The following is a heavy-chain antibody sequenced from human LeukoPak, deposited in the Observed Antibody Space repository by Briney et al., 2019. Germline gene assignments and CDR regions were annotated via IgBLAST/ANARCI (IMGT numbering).Heavy chain of an antibody. CDR3: ARDRDYGDYRDAFDI. Sequence: GESLKISCAASGFTFSSYSMNWVRQAPGKGLEWVSSISSSSSYIYYADSVKGRFTISRDNAKDSLYLQMNSLRAEDTAVYYCARDRDYGDYRDAFDIWGQGTMVTVSS. J-gene: IGHJ3*02. CDR2: ISSSSSYI. CDR1: GFTFSSYS. V-gene: IGHV3-21*01. D-gene: IGHD4-17*01.